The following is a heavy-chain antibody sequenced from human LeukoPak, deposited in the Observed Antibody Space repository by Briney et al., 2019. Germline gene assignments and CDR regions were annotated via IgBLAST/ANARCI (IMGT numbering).Heavy chain of an antibody. J-gene: IGHJ4*02. CDR3: AKGKDGYYYDSSGYYYY. CDR2: ISGGGDNT. Sequence: PGGSLRLSCAASGFTFSNYAMSWVRQAPGKGLEWVSAISGGGDNTFYTDSVKGRFTISRDNSKNTLYLQMNSLRAEDTAVYYCAKGKDGYYYDSSGYYYYWGQGTLVTVSS. V-gene: IGHV3-23*01. CDR1: GFTFSNYA. D-gene: IGHD3-22*01.